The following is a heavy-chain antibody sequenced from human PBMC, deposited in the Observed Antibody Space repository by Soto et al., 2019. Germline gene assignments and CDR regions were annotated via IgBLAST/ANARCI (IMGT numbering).Heavy chain of an antibody. Sequence: QLQLQESGPGLVKPSETLSLTCTVSAGSISSSSYYWGWIRQPPGKGLEWIGSIYYSGSTYYDPYLKSRVTISIDTSKSPFSRKVSSVTAADAAVYYCARSVPPPYNFMDVWGQGTTVTVSS. CDR3: ARSVPPPYNFMDV. V-gene: IGHV4-39*01. CDR2: IYYSGST. D-gene: IGHD1-20*01. CDR1: AGSISSSSYY. J-gene: IGHJ6*02.